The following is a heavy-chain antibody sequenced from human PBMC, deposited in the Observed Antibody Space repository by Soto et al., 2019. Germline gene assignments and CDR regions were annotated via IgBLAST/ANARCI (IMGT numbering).Heavy chain of an antibody. CDR1: GFNFIRKY. V-gene: IGHV3-53*01. D-gene: IGHD3-10*01. CDR2: LYSGGTT. Sequence: EVQLVESGGGLIQPGGSLRLSCAASGFNFIRKYMIWVRQAPGTGLEWVSILYSGGTTYYADSVKGRFTISRDTSENTLYLPMNSLRAEDTAVYYCARGLYDSGSFYFDFWGQGALVTVSS. CDR3: ARGLYDSGSFYFDF. J-gene: IGHJ4*02.